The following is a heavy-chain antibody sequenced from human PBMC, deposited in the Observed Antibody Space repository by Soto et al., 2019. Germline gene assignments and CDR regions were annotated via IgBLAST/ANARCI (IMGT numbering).Heavy chain of an antibody. V-gene: IGHV1-69*06. CDR2: IIPIFGTA. CDR3: ARGRGYSGYDPSLLYYYYGMDV. CDR1: GGTFSSYA. J-gene: IGHJ6*02. D-gene: IGHD5-12*01. Sequence: ASVKVSCKASGGTFSSYAISWVRQAPGQGLEWMGGIIPIFGTANYAQKFQGRVTITADKSTSTAYMELSSLRSEDTAVYYCARGRGYSGYDPSLLYYYYGMDVWGQGTTVTVS.